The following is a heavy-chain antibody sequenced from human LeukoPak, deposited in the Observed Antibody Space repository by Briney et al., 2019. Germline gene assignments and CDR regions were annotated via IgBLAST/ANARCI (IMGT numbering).Heavy chain of an antibody. J-gene: IGHJ4*02. CDR1: GGSISSSRYY. Sequence: SETLSLTCTVSGGSISSSRYYWGWIRHPPGKGLEWFGSIFYSGSTYYNPSLKCRVTISVGTSKNPFSLKLSSVTAADTAVYYCARATRTYYYDSSGYSPFDDWGQGTLVTVSS. CDR3: ARATRTYYYDSSGYSPFDD. D-gene: IGHD3-22*01. V-gene: IGHV4-39*07. CDR2: IFYSGST.